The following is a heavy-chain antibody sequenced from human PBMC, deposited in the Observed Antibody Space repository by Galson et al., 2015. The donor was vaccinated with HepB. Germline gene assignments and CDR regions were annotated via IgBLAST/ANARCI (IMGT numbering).Heavy chain of an antibody. CDR3: ARLPSGGNAPFGAGRGAFDI. Sequence: SVKVSCKASGGTFSSYAISWVRQAPGQGLEWMGGIIPIFGTANYAQKFQGRVTITADESTSTAYMELSSLRSEDTAVYYCARLPSGGNAPFGAGRGAFDIWGQGTMVTVSS. J-gene: IGHJ3*02. CDR2: IIPIFGTA. CDR1: GGTFSSYA. D-gene: IGHD3-16*01. V-gene: IGHV1-69*13.